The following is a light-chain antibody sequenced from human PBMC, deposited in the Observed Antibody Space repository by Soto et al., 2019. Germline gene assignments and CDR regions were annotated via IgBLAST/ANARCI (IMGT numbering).Light chain of an antibody. Sequence: VLTQSPGTLSLSPGERATLSCRASQSVSSSYLAWYQQKPGQAPRLLIYGASSRATGIPDRFSGSGSGTDFTLTISRLEPEDFAVYYCQQYGSSRTFGQGTKVEIK. CDR2: GAS. J-gene: IGKJ1*01. CDR1: QSVSSSY. CDR3: QQYGSSRT. V-gene: IGKV3-20*01.